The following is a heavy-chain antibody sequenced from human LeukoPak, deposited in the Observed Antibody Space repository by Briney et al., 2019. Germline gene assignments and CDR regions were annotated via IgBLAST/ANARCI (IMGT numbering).Heavy chain of an antibody. V-gene: IGHV4-38-2*01. CDR3: AEYGFTFDG. D-gene: IGHD2-2*01. Sequence: PSETLSLACAVSGYSISSGYHWGWIRQPPGEGVEVIGSIHHTGSTLYNPSLKSRGPISIETSKKHVSLVMRPVTSADTAVYLCAEYGFTFDGWGQGTMVSVS. J-gene: IGHJ3*01. CDR2: IHHTGST. CDR1: GYSISSGYH.